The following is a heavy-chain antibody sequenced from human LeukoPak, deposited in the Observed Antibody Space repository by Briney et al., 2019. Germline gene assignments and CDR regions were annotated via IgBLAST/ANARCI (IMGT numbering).Heavy chain of an antibody. Sequence: SETLSLTCTVSGGSISNSSSYWGWLRQPPGKGLEWIGSIYYSGSTYYNPSLKSRVTISVDTSKNQFSLKLSSVTAADTAVYYCARHSPVGIFYFDYWGQGTLVTVSS. CDR3: ARHSPVGIFYFDY. CDR2: IYYSGST. CDR1: GGSISNSSSY. J-gene: IGHJ4*02. D-gene: IGHD1-26*01. V-gene: IGHV4-39*01.